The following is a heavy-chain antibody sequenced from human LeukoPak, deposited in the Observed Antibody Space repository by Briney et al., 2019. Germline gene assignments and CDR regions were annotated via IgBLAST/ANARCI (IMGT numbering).Heavy chain of an antibody. J-gene: IGHJ4*02. CDR2: IRYDGTTK. CDR1: GFRFSGYG. CDR3: AALHTGTFVDY. Sequence: HPGGSLRLSCAASGFRFSGYGMHWVRQVPGKGLEWPAFIRYDGTTKFYTDSVKGRFAISRDNSKNTLSLQMNSLRTGDTAVYYCAALHTGTFVDYWGQGTLVTVSS. V-gene: IGHV3-30*02. D-gene: IGHD4-17*01.